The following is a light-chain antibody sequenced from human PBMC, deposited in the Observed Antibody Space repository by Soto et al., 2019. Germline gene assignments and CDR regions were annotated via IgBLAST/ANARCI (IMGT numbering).Light chain of an antibody. CDR1: SSDVGGYNY. Sequence: SALTQPPSASGSPGQSVTISCTGTSSDVGGYNYVSWYQQHPGKAPKLMIYEVSKRPSGVPDRFSGSKSGNTASLTVSELQAEDEADYYCTSYAGSNNFFYVFGTGTKVTVL. CDR3: TSYAGSNNFFYV. J-gene: IGLJ1*01. V-gene: IGLV2-8*01. CDR2: EVS.